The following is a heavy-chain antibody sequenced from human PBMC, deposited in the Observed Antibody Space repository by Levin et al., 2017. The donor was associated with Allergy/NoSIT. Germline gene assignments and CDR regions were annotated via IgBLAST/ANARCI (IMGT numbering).Heavy chain of an antibody. CDR3: AKGGLRVQYVFPSAFNYGMDV. CDR1: GFTFDDYA. Sequence: GGSLGLSCAASGFTFDDYAMHWVRQAPGKGLEWVSLISWDGGSTYYADSVKGRFTISRDNSKNSLYLQMNSLRAEDTALYYCAKGGLRVQYVFPSAFNYGMDVWGQGTTVTVSS. J-gene: IGHJ6*02. D-gene: IGHD4-11*01. V-gene: IGHV3-43D*03. CDR2: ISWDGGST.